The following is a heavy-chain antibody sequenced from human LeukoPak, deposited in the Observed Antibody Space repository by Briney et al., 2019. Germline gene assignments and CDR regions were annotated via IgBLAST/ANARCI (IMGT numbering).Heavy chain of an antibody. V-gene: IGHV3-30*09. J-gene: IGHJ6*02. Sequence: QPGRSLRLSCAASGFSFSTYAMHWVRQAPGRGLEWVAVISYDGSNQYYADSVKGRFAISRDNSKDTLYLQLNSLRAEDTDIYYCARVIKPHGEYFYYGINVWGRGATVTVSS. CDR3: ARVIKPHGEYFYYGINV. CDR1: GFSFSTYA. CDR2: ISYDGSNQ.